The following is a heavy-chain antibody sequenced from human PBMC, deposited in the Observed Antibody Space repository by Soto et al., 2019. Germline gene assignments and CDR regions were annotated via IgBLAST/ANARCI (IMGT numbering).Heavy chain of an antibody. J-gene: IGHJ5*02. V-gene: IGHV1-8*02. CDR2: MNPGSGKT. Sequence: ASVKVSCKASGYSFINFDISWGRQAAGQGPEWLGWMNPGSGKTGYTSKFQGRVAMTRDASTATSHLDLTSLTSDDTAVYYCARMASAGTLNWFDPWGPGTLVTVSS. D-gene: IGHD6-13*01. CDR1: GYSFINFD. CDR3: ARMASAGTLNWFDP.